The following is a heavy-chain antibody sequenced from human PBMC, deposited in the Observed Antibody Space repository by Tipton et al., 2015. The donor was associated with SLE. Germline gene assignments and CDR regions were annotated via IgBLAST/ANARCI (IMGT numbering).Heavy chain of an antibody. CDR2: IYHSGTT. CDR1: GVSISGSHW. D-gene: IGHD3-16*01. Sequence: TLSLTCGVSGVSISGSHWWSWVRQSPRKGLEWVGEIYHSGTTNYKPSLKSRVTISVDKSKNQFSLKLSSVTAADTAVYYCARKRLPDLDFDLWGRGTLVTVSS. CDR3: ARKRLPDLDFDL. J-gene: IGHJ2*01. V-gene: IGHV4-4*02.